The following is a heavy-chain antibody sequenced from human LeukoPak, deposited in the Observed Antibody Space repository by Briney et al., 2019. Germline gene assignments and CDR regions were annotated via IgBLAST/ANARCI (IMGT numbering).Heavy chain of an antibody. CDR2: ISSSGSTI. J-gene: IGHJ3*02. Sequence: PGGSLRLSCAASGFTFSDYYMSWIRQAPGKGLEWVSYISSSGSTIYYADSVKGRFTISRDNAKNSLYLQMNSLRAEDTAVYYCARGVTMIVVVWDAFDIWGQGTMVTVSS. V-gene: IGHV3-11*04. CDR1: GFTFSDYY. D-gene: IGHD3-22*01. CDR3: ARGVTMIVVVWDAFDI.